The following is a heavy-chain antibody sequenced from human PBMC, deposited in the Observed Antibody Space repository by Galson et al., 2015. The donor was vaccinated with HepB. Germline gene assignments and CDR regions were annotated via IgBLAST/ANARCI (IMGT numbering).Heavy chain of an antibody. V-gene: IGHV1-18*01. Sequence: SVKVSCKASGYTFTSYGISWVRQAPGQGLEWMGWINGYNGNTNSAQKLQGRVTITTDSSTSTAYMGLRSLRSDDTAVYYCARVGAATIYYYYAMDVWGQGTTVTVSS. CDR1: GYTFTSYG. D-gene: IGHD6-13*01. J-gene: IGHJ6*02. CDR2: INGYNGNT. CDR3: ARVGAATIYYYYAMDV.